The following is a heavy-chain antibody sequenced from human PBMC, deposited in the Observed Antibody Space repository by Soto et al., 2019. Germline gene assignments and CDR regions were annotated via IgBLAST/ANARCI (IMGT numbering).Heavy chain of an antibody. J-gene: IGHJ3*02. CDR2: INPNCGGA. CDR1: GYTFTGYY. Sequence: ASVKVSCKASGYTFTGYYMHWVRQAPGQGLEWMGGINPNCGGANYAQKFQGWVTMTGDKSASTAYMELSRLRSEDTAVYYCGRDLQSGPGGAFDIWGQGTMVTVSS. D-gene: IGHD6-25*01. V-gene: IGHV1-2*04. CDR3: GRDLQSGPGGAFDI.